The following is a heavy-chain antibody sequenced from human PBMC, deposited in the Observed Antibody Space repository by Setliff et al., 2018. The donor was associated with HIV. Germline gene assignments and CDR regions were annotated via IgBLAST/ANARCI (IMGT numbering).Heavy chain of an antibody. J-gene: IGHJ4*02. V-gene: IGHV4-61*09. CDR2: IYTDGST. D-gene: IGHD2-15*01. CDR1: GGSITSGNYF. CDR3: AKEDRILFY. Sequence: SETLSLTCTVSGGSITSGNYFWTWIRQPAGKGLEWIGHIYTDGSTNYNPSFRSRVTISVDSSKNQFSLKLSSVTAADTAVYYCAKEDRILFYWGQGTLVTVSS.